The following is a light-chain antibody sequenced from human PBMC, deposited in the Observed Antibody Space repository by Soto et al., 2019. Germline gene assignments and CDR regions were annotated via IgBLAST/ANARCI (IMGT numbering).Light chain of an antibody. V-gene: IGKV1-39*01. Sequence: IQMTQSPSSLSASVGDRVTITCRASQTISTYLHWYQQKAGEAPKLLIYAASNLKGGVPSRFSGSGSGADFTLTISSLQPEDFATYYCQQGYSTPWTFGKGTRVEIK. CDR1: QTISTY. CDR3: QQGYSTPWT. J-gene: IGKJ1*01. CDR2: AAS.